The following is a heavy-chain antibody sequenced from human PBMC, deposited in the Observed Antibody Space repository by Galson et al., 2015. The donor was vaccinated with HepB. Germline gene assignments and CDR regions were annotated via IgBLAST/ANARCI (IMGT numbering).Heavy chain of an antibody. J-gene: IGHJ6*02. CDR2: INTNTGNP. D-gene: IGHD3-16*02. V-gene: IGHV7-4-1*02. CDR1: GYTFTSYA. Sequence: SVKVSCKASGYTFTSYAMNWVRQAPGQGLEWMGWINTNTGNPTYAQGFTGRFVFSLDTSVSTAYLQISSLKAEDTAVYYCASSQNVWGGYRSHGMDVWGQGTTVTVSS. CDR3: ASSQNVWGGYRSHGMDV.